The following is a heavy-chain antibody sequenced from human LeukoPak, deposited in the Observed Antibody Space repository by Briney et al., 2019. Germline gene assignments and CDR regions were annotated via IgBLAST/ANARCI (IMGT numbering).Heavy chain of an antibody. V-gene: IGHV1-18*01. Sequence: GASVKVSCKASGYAFRIYGISWVRQAPGQGLEWMGWISAYNGNTNYAQKLQGRVTMTTDTSTSTAYMELRSLRSDDTAVYYCARGYFSGSSDYWGQGTLVTVSS. J-gene: IGHJ4*02. D-gene: IGHD1-26*01. CDR3: ARGYFSGSSDY. CDR2: ISAYNGNT. CDR1: GYAFRIYG.